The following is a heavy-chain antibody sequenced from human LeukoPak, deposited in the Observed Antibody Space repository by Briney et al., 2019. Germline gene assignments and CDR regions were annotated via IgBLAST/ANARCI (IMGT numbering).Heavy chain of an antibody. J-gene: IGHJ5*02. Sequence: SETLSLTCTVSGGSISSGSYYWSWIRQPAGKGLEWLGRIYTSGSTNYNPSLKSRVTISADTSKNQFSLKLSSVTAADTAVYYCARGGYLPEVWFDPWGQGTLVTVSS. D-gene: IGHD5-18*01. CDR3: ARGGYLPEVWFDP. CDR2: IYTSGST. CDR1: GGSISSGSYY. V-gene: IGHV4-61*02.